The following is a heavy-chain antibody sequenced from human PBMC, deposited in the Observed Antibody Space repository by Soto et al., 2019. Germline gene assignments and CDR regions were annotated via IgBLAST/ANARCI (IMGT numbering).Heavy chain of an antibody. Sequence: QVQLQESGPGLVKPSQTLSLTCTVSGGSISTGGYYWSWIRQHPGKGLEWIGYIYYSGSTYYNPSRKSRVTISVDTSKNHFSLKLSSVTAADTAVYYCARETLVRYRGVDYWGKGTLVTVSS. CDR2: IYYSGST. V-gene: IGHV4-31*03. J-gene: IGHJ4*02. CDR3: ARETLVRYRGVDY. CDR1: GGSISTGGYY. D-gene: IGHD3-16*02.